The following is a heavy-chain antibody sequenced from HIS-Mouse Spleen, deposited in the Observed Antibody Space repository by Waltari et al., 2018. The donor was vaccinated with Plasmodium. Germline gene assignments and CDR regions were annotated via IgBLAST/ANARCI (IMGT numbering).Heavy chain of an antibody. V-gene: IGHV4-34*01. CDR3: ARGLRGHYWYFDL. D-gene: IGHD3-10*01. Sequence: QVQLQQWGAGLLKPSETLSLTCAVYGGSFSGYYWSWIRQPPGKGLEWIGEINHSGSTNYNPSPKSRFTISVDTSKNQFSLKLSSVTAADTAVYYCARGLRGHYWYFDLWGRGTLVTVSS. J-gene: IGHJ2*01. CDR1: GGSFSGYY. CDR2: INHSGST.